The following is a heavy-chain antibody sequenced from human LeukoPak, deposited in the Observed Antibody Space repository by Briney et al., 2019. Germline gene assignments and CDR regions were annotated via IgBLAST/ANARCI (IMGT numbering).Heavy chain of an antibody. CDR3: ARVPDITARPCDT. CDR1: GGSFSGYY. V-gene: IGHV4-34*01. Sequence: SETLSLTCAVYGGSFSGYYWTLIRQTPGKGLEWIGEISHTGLTGSNPSLKSRATIFVDSSKKQFSLRMTSVTAADTGVYYCARVPDITARPCDTWGPGTLVTVSS. J-gene: IGHJ5*02. CDR2: ISHTGLT. D-gene: IGHD1-1*01.